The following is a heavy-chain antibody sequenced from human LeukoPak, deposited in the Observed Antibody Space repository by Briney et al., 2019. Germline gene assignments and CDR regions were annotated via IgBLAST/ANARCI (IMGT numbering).Heavy chain of an antibody. V-gene: IGHV1-18*01. Sequence: ASVKVSCKASGYTFTSYGISWVRQAPGQGLEWMGWISAYNGNTNYAQKLQGRVTMTTDTSTSTAYMELRSLRSDDTAVYYCARASPHHYDSSGYPTRRWGQGTLVTVPS. CDR1: GYTFTSYG. CDR3: ARASPHHYDSSGYPTRR. D-gene: IGHD3-22*01. CDR2: ISAYNGNT. J-gene: IGHJ4*02.